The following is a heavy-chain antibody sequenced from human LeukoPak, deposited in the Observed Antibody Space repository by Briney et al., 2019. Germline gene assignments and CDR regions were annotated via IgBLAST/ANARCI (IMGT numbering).Heavy chain of an antibody. V-gene: IGHV3-21*01. J-gene: IGHJ1*01. CDR3: AKDWSPVPRRTFQH. Sequence: GGSLRLSCAASGFTFSTYTRNWVRQAPGKGLECVSSITGSSTYIYYTDSVKGRFTISRDNAKNSLYMQMTRLRAEDPAVYYCAKDWSPVPRRTFQHWGQGTLVTVSS. CDR1: GFTFSTYT. CDR2: ITGSSTYI. D-gene: IGHD4-17*01.